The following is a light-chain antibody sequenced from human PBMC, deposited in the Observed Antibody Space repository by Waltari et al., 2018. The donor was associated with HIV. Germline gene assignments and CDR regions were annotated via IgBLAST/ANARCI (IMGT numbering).Light chain of an antibody. V-gene: IGKV1-5*03. Sequence: DIRLTQSPSSLSASVGDRVTITCRASQNINSWLAWYQQKPGRAPKLLIYKASNLESGVPSRFSGSGSGTEFTLSISSLQPEDFTSYYCQQYISNSPYTFGQGTKLEIK. CDR2: KAS. CDR3: QQYISNSPYT. CDR1: QNINSW. J-gene: IGKJ2*01.